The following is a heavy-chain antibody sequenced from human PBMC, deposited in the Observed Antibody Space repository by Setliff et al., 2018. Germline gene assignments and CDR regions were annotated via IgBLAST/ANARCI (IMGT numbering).Heavy chain of an antibody. V-gene: IGHV4-39*01. D-gene: IGHD2-15*01. J-gene: IGHJ3*02. CDR2: INYSGIT. Sequence: PSETLSLTCSVSGDSISSSSYYWGWIRQPPGKGLEWIGSINYSGITYYSPSLKSRVIVPVDTSKNQFSLKLSSVTAADTAVYYCARLPGYCNGGNCYGYYTFDIWGQGTMVTVSS. CDR1: GDSISSSSYY. CDR3: ARLPGYCNGGNCYGYYTFDI.